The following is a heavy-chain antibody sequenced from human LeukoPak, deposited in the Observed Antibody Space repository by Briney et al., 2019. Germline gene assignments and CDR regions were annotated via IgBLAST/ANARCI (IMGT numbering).Heavy chain of an antibody. CDR1: GFTFSSYA. D-gene: IGHD6-19*01. J-gene: IGHJ4*02. CDR3: AKDRAVAGTRGFDY. V-gene: IGHV3-23*01. Sequence: GGSLRLSCAASGFTFSSYATSWVRQAPGKGLEWVSAISGSGGSTYYADSVKGRFTISRDNSKNTLYLQMTSLRAEDTAIYYCAKDRAVAGTRGFDYWGQGTLVTVSS. CDR2: ISGSGGST.